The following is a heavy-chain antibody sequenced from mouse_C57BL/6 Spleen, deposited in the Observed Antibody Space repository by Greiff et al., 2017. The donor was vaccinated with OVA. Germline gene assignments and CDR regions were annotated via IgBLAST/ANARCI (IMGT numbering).Heavy chain of an antibody. D-gene: IGHD2-4*01. CDR1: GYTFTSYW. V-gene: IGHV1-53*01. Sequence: QVQLQQPGTELVKPGASVKLSCKASGYTFTSYWMHWVKQRPGQGLAWIGNINPSNGGTNYNEKFKSKATLTVDKSSSTAYMQLSSLTSEDSAVYYCARSSYYDYDGEHFDVWGTGTTVTGAS. J-gene: IGHJ1*03. CDR2: INPSNGGT. CDR3: ARSSYYDYDGEHFDV.